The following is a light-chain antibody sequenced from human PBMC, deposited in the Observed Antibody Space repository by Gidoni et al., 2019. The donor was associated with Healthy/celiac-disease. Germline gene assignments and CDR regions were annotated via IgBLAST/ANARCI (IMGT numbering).Light chain of an antibody. J-gene: IGKJ5*01. Sequence: DIAMTHSPLSLPVTPGEPASISSRYSQSLLHSNGYNYLDWYLQEPGQSPQLRIYLGANRASGVPDRFSGSGSGTDFTLQIRRVEAEDVGVYYCMQALQTPITFGQGTRLEIK. CDR2: LGA. CDR3: MQALQTPIT. V-gene: IGKV2-28*01. CDR1: QSLLHSNGYNY.